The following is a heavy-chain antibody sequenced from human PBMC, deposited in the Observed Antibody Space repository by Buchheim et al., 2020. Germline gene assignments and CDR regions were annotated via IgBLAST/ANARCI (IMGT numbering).Heavy chain of an antibody. CDR1: GYTFFSYD. V-gene: IGHV1-8*02. CDR2: MNPGSGNT. CDR3: ARASFSPGGYYEDLDV. Sequence: QVRLVQSGAEVKKPGASVKVSCKGSGYTFFSYDIHWIRQATGQGLEWMGWMNPGSGNTGYSQKFQGRVSMTKSNSMGKPYLELSGLKSEDTAVYFCARASFSPGGYYEDLDVWGQGTL. D-gene: IGHD3-3*01. J-gene: IGHJ4*02.